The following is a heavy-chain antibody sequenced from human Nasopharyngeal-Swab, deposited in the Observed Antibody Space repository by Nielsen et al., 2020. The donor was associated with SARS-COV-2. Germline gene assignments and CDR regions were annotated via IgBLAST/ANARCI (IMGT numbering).Heavy chain of an antibody. CDR2: ISSSGSTI. CDR1: GFTFSDYY. CDR3: ARDADYYGSGSYLGY. Sequence: GESLKISCAASGFTFSDYYMSWIRRAPGKGLEWVSYISSSGSTIYYADSVKGRFTISRDNAKNSLYLQMNSLRAEDTAVYYCARDADYYGSGSYLGYWGQGTLVTVSS. D-gene: IGHD3-10*01. J-gene: IGHJ4*02. V-gene: IGHV3-11*04.